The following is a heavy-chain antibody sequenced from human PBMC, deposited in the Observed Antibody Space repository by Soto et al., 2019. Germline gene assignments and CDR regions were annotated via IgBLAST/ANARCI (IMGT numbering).Heavy chain of an antibody. J-gene: IGHJ6*02. CDR3: ATTSGHYSSAWQRLDV. V-gene: IGHV1-2*02. D-gene: IGHD6-19*01. Sequence: ASVKVSCKASGYTFTAYLVHWVRQAPGQGLEWMVWINPYNGATNYVQRFQDRVTLTSDTSISAAYMEINKLTSDDAAVYYCATTSGHYSSAWQRLDVWGRGTTVTVSS. CDR1: GYTFTAYL. CDR2: INPYNGAT.